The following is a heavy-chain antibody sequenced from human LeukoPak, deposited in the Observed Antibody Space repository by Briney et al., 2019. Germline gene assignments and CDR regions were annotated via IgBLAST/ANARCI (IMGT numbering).Heavy chain of an antibody. Sequence: SETLSLTCTVSGGSIRSYYWSWIRQPPGKGLEWIGYIYYSGSTYYNPSLKSRVTISVDTSKNQFSLKLSSVTAADTAVYYCARVSSNYDYFDYWGQGTLVTVSS. CDR3: ARVSSNYDYFDY. CDR2: IYYSGST. J-gene: IGHJ4*02. CDR1: GGSIRSYY. V-gene: IGHV4-59*12. D-gene: IGHD4-11*01.